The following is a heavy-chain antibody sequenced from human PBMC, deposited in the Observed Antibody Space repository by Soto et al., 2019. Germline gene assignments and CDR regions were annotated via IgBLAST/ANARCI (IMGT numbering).Heavy chain of an antibody. D-gene: IGHD1-1*01. V-gene: IGHV4-38-2*01. J-gene: IGHJ4*02. Sequence: SETLSLTCAVSGYSISSGYYWGWIRQPPGKGLEWIGSIYHSGSTYYNPSLKSRVTISVDTSKNQFSLKLSSVTAADTAVYHCARRAETNGWNGFGADKYYFDFWGQGTLVTVSS. CDR2: IYHSGST. CDR3: ARRAETNGWNGFGADKYYFDF. CDR1: GYSISSGYY.